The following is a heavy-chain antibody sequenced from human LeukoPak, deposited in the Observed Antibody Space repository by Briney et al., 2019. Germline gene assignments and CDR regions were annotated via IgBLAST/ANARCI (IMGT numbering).Heavy chain of an antibody. CDR3: ARHYGP. CDR2: IYSSGST. Sequence: SETLSLTCAVYGGSFSGYYWSWIRQPPGKGLEWIGYIYSSGSTNYNPSLKSRITISVDTSKNQFSLKLNSVTATDTAVYYCARHYGPWGQGTLVTVSS. V-gene: IGHV4-59*08. CDR1: GGSFSGYY. J-gene: IGHJ4*02. D-gene: IGHD3-10*01.